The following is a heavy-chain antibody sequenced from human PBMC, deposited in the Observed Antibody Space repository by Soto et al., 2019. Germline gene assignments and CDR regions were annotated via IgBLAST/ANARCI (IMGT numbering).Heavy chain of an antibody. CDR2: IIPIFGTA. V-gene: IGHV1-69*13. Sequence: SVKVSCKASGGTFSSYAISWVRQAPGQGLEWMGGIIPIFGTANYAQKFQGRVTITADESTSTAYMELSSLRSEDTAVYYCARDNRKVEWELPTYYFDYWGQGTLVTVSS. CDR1: GGTFSSYA. J-gene: IGHJ4*02. D-gene: IGHD1-26*01. CDR3: ARDNRKVEWELPTYYFDY.